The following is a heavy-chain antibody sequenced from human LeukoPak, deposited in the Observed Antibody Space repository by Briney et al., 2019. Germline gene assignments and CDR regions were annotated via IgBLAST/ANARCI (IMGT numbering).Heavy chain of an antibody. CDR3: ARGHPKSREDYYYYMDV. Sequence: SETLSLTCAVYGGSFSGYYWSWVRQPPEKGLEWIGEINHSGSTNYNPSLKSRVTISVDTSKNQFSLKLSSVTAADTAVYYCARGHPKSREDYYYYMDVWGKGTTVTVSS. V-gene: IGHV4-34*01. D-gene: IGHD1-26*01. CDR1: GGSFSGYY. CDR2: INHSGST. J-gene: IGHJ6*03.